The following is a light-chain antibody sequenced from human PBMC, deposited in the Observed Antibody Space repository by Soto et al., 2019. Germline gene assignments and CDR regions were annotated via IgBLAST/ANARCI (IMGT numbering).Light chain of an antibody. CDR3: QQYNNWPPAIT. Sequence: EIVMTQSPVTLSVSPGERATLSCRASQSVSSNLAWYQQKPGQAPRLLIYGASTRATGIPARFSGSGSGTEFTLTISSLQSADFAVYYCQQYNNWPPAITFGQGTRLEIK. J-gene: IGKJ5*01. CDR2: GAS. V-gene: IGKV3-15*01. CDR1: QSVSSN.